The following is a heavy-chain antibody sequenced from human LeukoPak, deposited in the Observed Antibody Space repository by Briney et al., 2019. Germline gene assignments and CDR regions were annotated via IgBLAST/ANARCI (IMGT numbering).Heavy chain of an antibody. D-gene: IGHD3-22*01. CDR2: IYYSGST. V-gene: IGHV4-31*03. Sequence: SQTLSLTCTVSGGSISSGGYYWSWIRQHPGKGLEWIGYIYYSGSTYYNPSLKSRVTISVDTSKNQFSLKLSSVTAADTAVYYCARVPTYHYYDSSGYYYFDYWGQGTLVTVSS. CDR1: GGSISSGGYY. J-gene: IGHJ4*02. CDR3: ARVPTYHYYDSSGYYYFDY.